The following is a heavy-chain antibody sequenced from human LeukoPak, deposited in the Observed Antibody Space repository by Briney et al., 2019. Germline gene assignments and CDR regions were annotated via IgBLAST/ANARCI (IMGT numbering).Heavy chain of an antibody. V-gene: IGHV5-51*01. D-gene: IGHD3/OR15-3a*01. CDR2: IYPGDSDT. Sequence: GESLKISCKGSGYSFTSYWIGWVRQMPGKGLEWMGIIYPGDSDTRYSPSFQGQVSISADKSISTAYLQWRSLKASDNAMYYCARHDFRSQIGFYYMDVWGKGTTVTVSS. CDR1: GYSFTSYW. CDR3: ARHDFRSQIGFYYMDV. J-gene: IGHJ6*03.